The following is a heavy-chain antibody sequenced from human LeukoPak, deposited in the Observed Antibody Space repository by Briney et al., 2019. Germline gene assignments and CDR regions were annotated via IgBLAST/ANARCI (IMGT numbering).Heavy chain of an antibody. CDR2: IYTSGST. J-gene: IGHJ3*01. CDR1: GGSISSYY. V-gene: IGHV4-4*07. CDR3: ARDWSVIAVASHAFDV. D-gene: IGHD6-19*01. Sequence: SETLSLTCTVSGGSISSYYWSWIRQPAGKGLEWIGRIYTSGSTNYNPSLKSRVTMSVDTSKNQFSLKLSSVTAADTAVYYCARDWSVIAVASHAFDVWGQGTMVTVSS.